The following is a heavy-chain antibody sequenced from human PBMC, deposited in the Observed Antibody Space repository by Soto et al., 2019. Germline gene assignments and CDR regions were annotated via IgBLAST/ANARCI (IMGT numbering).Heavy chain of an antibody. D-gene: IGHD6-25*01. CDR3: ARAISGYVT. CDR1: GITYSTYA. CDR2: INAGEGYT. V-gene: IGHV1-3*01. Sequence: VHLVQSGAEVKHPGASVRVSCKASGITYSTYAIHWVRQAPGQGLEWMGWINAGEGYTRYSQDFQGRVTLTTVTSASTTYMDLSKLTFEDTGVYYCARAISGYVTWGQGTQVTVSS. J-gene: IGHJ5*02.